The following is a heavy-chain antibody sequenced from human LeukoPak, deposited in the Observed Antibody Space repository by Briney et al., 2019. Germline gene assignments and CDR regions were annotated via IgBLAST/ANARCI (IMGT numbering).Heavy chain of an antibody. J-gene: IGHJ6*04. CDR3: AELGITMIGGV. D-gene: IGHD3-10*02. CDR1: GFTFSSYE. V-gene: IGHV3-48*03. Sequence: PGGSLRLSCIASGFTFSSYEMNWVRQALGKGLEWVSYISSSGNTIYYADSVKGRVTISRDNAKNSLYLQMNSLRAEDTAVYYCAELGITMIGGVWGKGTTVTISS. CDR2: ISSSGNTI.